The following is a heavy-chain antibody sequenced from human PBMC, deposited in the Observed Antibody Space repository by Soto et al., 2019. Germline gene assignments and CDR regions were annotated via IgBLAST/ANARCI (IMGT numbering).Heavy chain of an antibody. D-gene: IGHD3-22*01. CDR3: AKDVNYYDSSGYDYYFDY. CDR1: GFTFSTYG. V-gene: IGHV3-30*18. CDR2: ILYDGSNK. Sequence: PGGSLRLSCAASGFTFSTYGMHWVRQAPGKGLEWVAVILYDGSNKYYADSVKGRFTISRDNSKNTLYLQMNSLRAEDTAVYYCAKDVNYYDSSGYDYYFDYWGQGTLVPVSS. J-gene: IGHJ4*02.